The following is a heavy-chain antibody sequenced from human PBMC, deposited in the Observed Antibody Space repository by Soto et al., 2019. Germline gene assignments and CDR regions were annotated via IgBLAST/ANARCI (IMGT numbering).Heavy chain of an antibody. CDR1: GGIFSDYA. CDR2: IVPKYGTA. Sequence: QVQLVQSGGEVRKPGTSVKVSCRASGGIFSDYAISWVRQAPGQGLEWVGGIVPKYGTAKYARKFEDRVTLTADELSSTVYMEMNGLRSEDTALYYCAIDMLPSLVVETPHLFESWGQGTRLTVSS. CDR3: AIDMLPSLVVETPHLFES. J-gene: IGHJ5*01. D-gene: IGHD2-21*01. V-gene: IGHV1-69*12.